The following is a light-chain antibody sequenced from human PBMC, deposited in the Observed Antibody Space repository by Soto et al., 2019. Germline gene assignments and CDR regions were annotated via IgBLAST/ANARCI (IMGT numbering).Light chain of an antibody. J-gene: IGLJ2*01. CDR2: GNS. V-gene: IGLV1-40*01. CDR1: SSNIGAGDD. CDR3: QSYDSSLSVV. Sequence: QSALTQPPSVSGAPGPRVTISCTGSSSNIGAGDDGHWYQQLPGTAPKLLIYGNSNRPSGVPDRFSGSKSGTSASLAITGLHAEDEADYACQSYDSSLSVVFGGGTKLTVL.